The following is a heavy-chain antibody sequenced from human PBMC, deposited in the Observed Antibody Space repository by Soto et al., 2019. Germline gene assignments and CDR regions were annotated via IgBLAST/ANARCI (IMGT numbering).Heavy chain of an antibody. CDR3: ARDRRYCTNGVCYPTLFDY. D-gene: IGHD2-8*01. J-gene: IGHJ4*02. CDR2: IIPILGIA. CDR1: GGTFSSYT. V-gene: IGHV1-69*04. Sequence: ASVKVSCKASGGTFSSYTISWVRQAPGQGLEWMGRIIPILGIANYAQKFQGRVTITADKSTSTAYMELSSLRSEDTAVYYCARDRRYCTNGVCYPTLFDYWGQGTLVTSPQ.